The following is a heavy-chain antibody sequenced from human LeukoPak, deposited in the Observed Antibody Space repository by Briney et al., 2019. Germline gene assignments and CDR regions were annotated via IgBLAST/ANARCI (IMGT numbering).Heavy chain of an antibody. CDR3: ARADFTYYDFWSGYHGAFDI. Sequence: GGSLRLSCAASGFTVSSNYMSWVRQAPGKGLEWVSVIYSGGSTYYADSVKGRFTISRDNSKNTLYLQMNSLRAEDTAVYYCARADFTYYDFWSGYHGAFDIWGQGTMVTASS. CDR1: GFTVSSNY. D-gene: IGHD3-3*01. V-gene: IGHV3-66*01. J-gene: IGHJ3*02. CDR2: IYSGGST.